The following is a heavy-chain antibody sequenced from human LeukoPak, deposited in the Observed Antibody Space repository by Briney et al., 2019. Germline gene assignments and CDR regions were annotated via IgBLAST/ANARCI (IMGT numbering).Heavy chain of an antibody. D-gene: IGHD3-16*01. CDR3: VREVGRPKTFNFDS. J-gene: IGHJ4*02. V-gene: IGHV3-48*04. Sequence: GGSLRLSCIASGFVFSRDNMNWVRQAPGKGLEWVAHISETIYYADSVQGRFTISRDNAKNSLYLQMSNLRVDDTAMYYCVREVGRPKTFNFDSWGRGTPVTVSS. CDR1: GFVFSRDN. CDR2: ISETI.